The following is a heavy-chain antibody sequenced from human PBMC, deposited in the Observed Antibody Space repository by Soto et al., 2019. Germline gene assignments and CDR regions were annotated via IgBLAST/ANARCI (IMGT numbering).Heavy chain of an antibody. CDR3: ERGRRTVTTHSSAFDI. CDR1: GGSISSGGYY. V-gene: IGHV4-31*03. D-gene: IGHD4-17*01. Sequence: QVQLQESGPGLVKPSQTLSLTCTVSGGSISSGGYYWSWIRQHPGKGLEWIGYIYYSGSTYYNPSLKSRVTISVDTSKNQFSLKLSSVTAADTAVYYCERGRRTVTTHSSAFDIWGQGTMVTVSS. CDR2: IYYSGST. J-gene: IGHJ3*02.